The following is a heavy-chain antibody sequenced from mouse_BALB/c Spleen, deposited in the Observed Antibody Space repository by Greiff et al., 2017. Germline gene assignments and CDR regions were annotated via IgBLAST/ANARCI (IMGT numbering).Heavy chain of an antibody. CDR2: IDPETGGT. CDR3: TRCLYAMDY. CDR1: GYTFTDYE. V-gene: IGHV1-15*01. Sequence: QVQLQQSGAELVRPGASVTLSCKASGYTFTDYEMHWVKQTPVHGLEWIGAIDPETGGTAYNQKFKGKATLTADKFSSTAYMELRGLTSEDSAVYYCTRCLYAMDYWGQGASVTVSS. J-gene: IGHJ4*01.